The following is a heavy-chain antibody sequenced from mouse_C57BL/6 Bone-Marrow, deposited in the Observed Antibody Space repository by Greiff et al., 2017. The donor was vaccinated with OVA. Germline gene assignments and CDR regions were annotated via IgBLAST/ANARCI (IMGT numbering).Heavy chain of an antibody. CDR3: AMSSYYGSSYDYFDY. CDR2: ILPSIGRT. Sequence: VQLQESGSELRSPGSSVKLSCKDFDSEVFPTAYMSWVRQKPGHGFEWIGGILPSIGRTIYGEEFEDKATLDADILSNTAYLELNSLTSDDSAIYYCAMSSYYGSSYDYFDYWGQGTTLTVSS. CDR1: DSEVFPTAY. J-gene: IGHJ2*01. D-gene: IGHD1-1*01. V-gene: IGHV15-2*01.